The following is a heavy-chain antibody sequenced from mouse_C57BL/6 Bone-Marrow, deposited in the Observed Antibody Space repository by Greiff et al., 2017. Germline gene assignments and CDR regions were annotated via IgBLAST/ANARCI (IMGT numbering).Heavy chain of an antibody. D-gene: IGHD2-1*01. CDR2: INPGSGGT. J-gene: IGHJ3*01. CDR1: GYAFTNYL. CDR3: ARSGIYYGNYAGFAY. Sequence: QVQLQQSGAELVRPGTSVKVSCKASGYAFTNYLLEWVKQRPGQGLEWIGVINPGSGGTNYNEKFKGKATLTADKSSSTAYMQLSSLTSEDSAVYFCARSGIYYGNYAGFAYWGQGTLVTVSA. V-gene: IGHV1-54*01.